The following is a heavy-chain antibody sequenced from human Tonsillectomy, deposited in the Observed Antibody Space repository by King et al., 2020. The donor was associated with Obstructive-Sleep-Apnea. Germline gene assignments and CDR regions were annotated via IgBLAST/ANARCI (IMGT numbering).Heavy chain of an antibody. J-gene: IGHJ1*01. CDR2: IYWDDDK. V-gene: IGHV2-5*02. D-gene: IGHD2-21*01. CDR1: GFSLSTRGVG. CDR3: ARRYYHSYSDYLRH. Sequence: TLKESGPTLVKPTQTLTLTCTFSGFSLSTRGVGVGWIRQPPGKALEWLALIYWDDDKRYSPSLRDRLTITKDTSKKQVVLTMTNMDPVDTATYYCARRYYHSYSDYLRHWGQGTLVLVSS.